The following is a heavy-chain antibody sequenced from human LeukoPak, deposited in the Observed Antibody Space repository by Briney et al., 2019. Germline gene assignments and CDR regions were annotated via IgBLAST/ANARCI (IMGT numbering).Heavy chain of an antibody. CDR3: VRDGGAGIIIRI. CDR2: IKQDGSET. CDR1: GFTFTNYW. D-gene: IGHD3-16*01. J-gene: IGHJ4*02. V-gene: IGHV3-7*01. Sequence: GGSLRLSCAASGFTFTNYWMSWVRQAPGKGLEWVGNIKQDGSETYYVDSVKGRFTISRDNAKNSLYLQMNSLRVEDTAVYYCVRDGGAGIIIRIWGQGTLVTVSS.